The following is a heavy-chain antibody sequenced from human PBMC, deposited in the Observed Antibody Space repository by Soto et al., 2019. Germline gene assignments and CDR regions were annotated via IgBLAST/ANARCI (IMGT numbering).Heavy chain of an antibody. D-gene: IGHD2-8*02. CDR3: VRGSGADV. CDR2: TYYRSKWYN. CDR1: GDSVSTNKTS. Sequence: KQSQTLSLTCVISGDSVSTNKTSWNWIRQSPSRGLEWLGRTYYRSKWYNDYAVSVKSRITINPDTSKNQFSLQLSSVTPEDTAVYYCVRGSGADVWGQGTTVTVSS. V-gene: IGHV6-1*01. J-gene: IGHJ6*02.